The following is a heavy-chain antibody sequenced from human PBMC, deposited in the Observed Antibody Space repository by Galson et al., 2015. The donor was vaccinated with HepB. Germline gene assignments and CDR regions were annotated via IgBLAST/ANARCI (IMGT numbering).Heavy chain of an antibody. V-gene: IGHV1-2*02. Sequence: SVKVSCKASGYTFTGYYMHWVRQAPGQGLEWMGWINPNSGGTNYAQKFQGRVTMTRDTSISTAYMELSRLRSDDTAVYYCARVLRLIADAFDIWGQGTMVTVSS. CDR2: INPNSGGT. CDR1: GYTFTGYY. CDR3: ARVLRLIADAFDI. J-gene: IGHJ3*02. D-gene: IGHD3-22*01.